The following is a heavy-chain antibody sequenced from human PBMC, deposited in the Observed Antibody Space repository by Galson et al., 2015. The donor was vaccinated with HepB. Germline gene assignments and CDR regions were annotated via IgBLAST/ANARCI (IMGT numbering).Heavy chain of an antibody. D-gene: IGHD5-12*01. CDR2: ISNDEVNE. J-gene: IGHJ4*02. CDR1: GFTFRNYA. V-gene: IGHV3-30*14. Sequence: SLRLSCAASGFTFRNYAMHWVRQAPGKGLEWVAVISNDEVNEYYADSVKGRFTISRDNSKNTLYLQMSSLRAEDTALYYCVKCQQGYSGYDYLDYWGQGTLVTVSS. CDR3: VKCQQGYSGYDYLDY.